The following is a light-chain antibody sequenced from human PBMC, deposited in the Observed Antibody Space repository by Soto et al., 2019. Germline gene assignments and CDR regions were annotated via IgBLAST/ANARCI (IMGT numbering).Light chain of an antibody. CDR2: EVS. V-gene: IGLV2-18*02. CDR3: SSYTSSSTYVV. CDR1: SSDIGSYNR. Sequence: QSVLTQPPSVSGSPGQAVTISCTGTSSDIGSYNRVSWYQQPPGTAPKLMIYEVSNRPSGVPDRVSGSKSGNTASLTISGLQAEDEADYYCSSYTSSSTYVVFGGGTKLTVL. J-gene: IGLJ2*01.